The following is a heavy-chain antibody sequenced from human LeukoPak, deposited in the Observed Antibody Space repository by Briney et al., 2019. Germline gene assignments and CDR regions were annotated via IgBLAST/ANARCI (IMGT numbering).Heavy chain of an antibody. J-gene: IGHJ5*02. CDR2: INHSGST. CDR1: GGSFSGYY. V-gene: IGHV4-34*01. Sequence: SETLSLTCAVYGGSFSGYYWSWIRQPPGKGLEWIGEINHSGSTNYNPSLKSRVTISVDASKNQFSLKLSSVTAADTAVYYCASGPKTHYGGNSYNWFDPWGQGTLVTVSS. CDR3: ASGPKTHYGGNSYNWFDP. D-gene: IGHD4-23*01.